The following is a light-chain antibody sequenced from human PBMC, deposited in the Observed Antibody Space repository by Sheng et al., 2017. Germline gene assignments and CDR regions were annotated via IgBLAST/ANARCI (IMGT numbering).Light chain of an antibody. CDR3: QAWDSIVV. Sequence: SYELTQPPSVSVSPGQTASITCSGDKLGDKYVCWYQQKPGQSPVVVIYQDNKRPSGIPERFSGSNSGNTATLTISGTQAMDEADYYCQAWDSIVVFGGGTKLTVL. CDR1: KLGDKY. V-gene: IGLV3-1*01. CDR2: QDN. J-gene: IGLJ2*01.